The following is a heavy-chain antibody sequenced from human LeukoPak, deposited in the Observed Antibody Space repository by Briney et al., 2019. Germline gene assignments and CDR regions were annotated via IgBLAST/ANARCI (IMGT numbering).Heavy chain of an antibody. CDR2: IDPSDSYT. J-gene: IGHJ2*01. Sequence: KPGESLKISCKGSGYSFTSYWISWVRQMPGKGLEWMGRIDPSDSYTNYSPSFQGHVTISADKSISTAYLQWSSLKASDTAMYYCARTSVAATNRYWYFDLWGRGTLVTVSS. D-gene: IGHD2-15*01. CDR3: ARTSVAATNRYWYFDL. CDR1: GYSFTSYW. V-gene: IGHV5-10-1*01.